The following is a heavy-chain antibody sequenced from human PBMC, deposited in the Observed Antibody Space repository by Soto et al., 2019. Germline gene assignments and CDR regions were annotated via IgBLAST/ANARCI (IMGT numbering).Heavy chain of an antibody. CDR1: GYTFTSYD. Sequence: VQRLQSGAEVKKPGASVKVSCKASGYTFTSYDSTWSRQATGQGLEWMGWMNPNSGNTGEAQKLQGSVTMTRNTTISTAYLVLSILRSEATAVYYCARGRSGVDLFDIWGQGTMVTVSS. D-gene: IGHD3-3*01. CDR3: ARGRSGVDLFDI. V-gene: IGHV1-8*01. J-gene: IGHJ3*02. CDR2: MNPNSGNT.